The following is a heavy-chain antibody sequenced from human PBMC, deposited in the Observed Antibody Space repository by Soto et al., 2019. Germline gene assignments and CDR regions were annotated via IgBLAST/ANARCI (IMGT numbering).Heavy chain of an antibody. CDR3: AREYYYDSSGIGFDP. V-gene: IGHV4-59*11. CDR2: IYSSGSP. J-gene: IGHJ5*02. Sequence: SETLSHTCTVSGGSTIGHYWSWIRQPTGKGLEWIGYIYSSGSPHHNPSLKSRVIISEDRSKNQIYLKLTSVTAADTAVYYCAREYYYDSSGIGFDPWGPGTLVTVSS. CDR1: GGSTIGHY. D-gene: IGHD3-22*01.